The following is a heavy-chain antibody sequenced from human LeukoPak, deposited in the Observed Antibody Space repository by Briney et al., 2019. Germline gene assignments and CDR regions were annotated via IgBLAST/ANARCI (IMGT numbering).Heavy chain of an antibody. Sequence: SETLSLTCAVYDGSFTNYYWSWIRQPPGTGLELIGEINHSGSTNYNPSLGSRVTISLDTSKNQFSLKLSSVTAADTAVYYCARAPYLTGGSWGQGTMVTVSS. J-gene: IGHJ3*01. CDR2: INHSGST. CDR1: DGSFTNYY. D-gene: IGHD2-8*02. V-gene: IGHV4-34*01. CDR3: ARAPYLTGGS.